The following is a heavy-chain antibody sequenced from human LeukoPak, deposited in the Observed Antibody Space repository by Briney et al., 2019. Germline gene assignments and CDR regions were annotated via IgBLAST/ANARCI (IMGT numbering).Heavy chain of an antibody. CDR3: ARDPGEMIVATTFDN. CDR1: GYTFTSYY. V-gene: IGHV1-46*01. J-gene: IGHJ4*02. Sequence: ASVKVSCKASGYTFTSYYMHWVRQAPGQGLEWMGIINPSGGSTSYTQKFQGRVTMTRDTSTSTVYMELSSLRSEDTAVYYCARDPGEMIVATTFDNWGQGTLVTVSS. CDR2: INPSGGST. D-gene: IGHD5-12*01.